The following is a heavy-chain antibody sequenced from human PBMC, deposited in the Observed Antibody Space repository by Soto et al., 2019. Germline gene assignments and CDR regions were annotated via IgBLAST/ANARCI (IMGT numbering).Heavy chain of an antibody. CDR1: GYSFTSYW. V-gene: IGHV5-51*01. J-gene: IGHJ4*02. Sequence: GESLKISCKGAGYSFTSYWIGWVRRMPGKGLEWMGIINPSDSDTRYSPSFRGQVTMSTDKSIDTAYLQWSSLKASDTAIYYCARQGVVTTFEDWGQGTQVTVSS. CDR3: ARQGVVTTFED. D-gene: IGHD4-17*01. CDR2: INPSDSDT.